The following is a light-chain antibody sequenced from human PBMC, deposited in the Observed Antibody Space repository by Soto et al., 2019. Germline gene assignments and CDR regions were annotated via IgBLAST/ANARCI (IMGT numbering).Light chain of an antibody. CDR1: QSISSY. CDR2: AAS. CDR3: QRSYSTLSIT. V-gene: IGKV1-39*01. Sequence: DIQMTQSPSSLSAYVGDRVTITCRASQSISSYLNWYQQKPGKAPKLLIYAASSLQSGVPSRFSGSGSGTDFTLTISSLQPEDFATYYCQRSYSTLSITFGQGTRLEIK. J-gene: IGKJ5*01.